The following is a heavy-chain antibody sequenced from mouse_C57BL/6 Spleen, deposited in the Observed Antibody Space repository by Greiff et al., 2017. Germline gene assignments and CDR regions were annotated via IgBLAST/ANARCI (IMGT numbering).Heavy chain of an antibody. Sequence: VQLQQSGAELVKPGASVKLSCKASGYTFTSYWMHWVKQRPGQGLEWIGMIHPNSGSTNYNEKFKSKATLTVDKSSSTAYMQLSSLTYEDSAVYYCARGYDYDAFDYWGQGTTLTVSS. D-gene: IGHD2-4*01. CDR3: ARGYDYDAFDY. CDR2: IHPNSGST. CDR1: GYTFTSYW. V-gene: IGHV1-64*01. J-gene: IGHJ2*01.